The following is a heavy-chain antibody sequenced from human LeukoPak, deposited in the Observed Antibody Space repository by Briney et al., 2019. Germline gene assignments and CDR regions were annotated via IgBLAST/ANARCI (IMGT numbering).Heavy chain of an antibody. CDR2: IYYSGRT. J-gene: IGHJ3*02. Sequence: SEPLTLTCTVSGDSICRCYGLCIREPPGGALKCSGYIYYSGRTNYNPSLKSRVTISVDTSKNQFSLRLNSVTAADTAVYYCAREGTMVRGLAFDIWGQGTMVTVSS. D-gene: IGHD3-10*01. CDR1: GDSICRCY. CDR3: AREGTMVRGLAFDI. V-gene: IGHV4-59*01.